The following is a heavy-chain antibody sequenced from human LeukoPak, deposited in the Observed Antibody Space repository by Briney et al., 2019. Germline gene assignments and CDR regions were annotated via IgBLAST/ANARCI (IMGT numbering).Heavy chain of an antibody. CDR2: IKQDEGEK. Sequence: GGSRRLSCAASGFTFSSYWMSGVRQAPGKGPEWVANIKQDEGEKYYVDSVKGRFTISRDNAKNSLYLQMNSLRAEDTAVYYCARDKIVGATNFDNWGQGTLVTVSS. CDR1: GFTFSSYW. D-gene: IGHD1-26*01. V-gene: IGHV3-7*03. J-gene: IGHJ4*02. CDR3: ARDKIVGATNFDN.